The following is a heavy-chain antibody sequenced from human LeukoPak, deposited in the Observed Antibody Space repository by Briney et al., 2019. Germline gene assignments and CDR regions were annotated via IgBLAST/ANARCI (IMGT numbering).Heavy chain of an antibody. CDR1: GFTFSSYA. Sequence: GGSLRLSCAASGFTFSSYAMHWVRQAPGKGLEWVAVISYDGSNKYYADSVKGRFTISRDNSKNTLYLQMNSLRAEDTAVYYCAKDTSFGSYWGQGTLVTVSS. D-gene: IGHD1-26*01. CDR2: ISYDGSNK. V-gene: IGHV3-30-3*01. J-gene: IGHJ4*02. CDR3: AKDTSFGSY.